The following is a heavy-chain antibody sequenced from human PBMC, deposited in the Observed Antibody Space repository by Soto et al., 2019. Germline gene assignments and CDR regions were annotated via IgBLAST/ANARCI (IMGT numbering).Heavy chain of an antibody. CDR2: ISYDGSNT. CDR1: GFTFSRFS. CDR3: ARDHGMFLSYYYYGMDV. Sequence: QVQLVESGGGVVQPGRSLTLSCAASGFTFSRFSMHWVRQAPGNGLAWVAVISYDGSNTYYAESVKGRFNISRDDSKHTVFLQMNNLRGEDSAVYYCARDHGMFLSYYYYGMDVWGQGTTVSFSS. V-gene: IGHV3-30-3*01. D-gene: IGHD3-10*02. J-gene: IGHJ6*02.